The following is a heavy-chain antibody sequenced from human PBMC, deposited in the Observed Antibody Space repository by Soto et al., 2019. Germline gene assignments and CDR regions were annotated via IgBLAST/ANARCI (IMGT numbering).Heavy chain of an antibody. V-gene: IGHV1-8*01. CDR3: ARGQELYDFWSGYYAQTGMDV. D-gene: IGHD3-3*01. Sequence: ASVKVSCKASGYTFTSYDINWVRQATGQGLEWMGWMNPNSGNTGYARKFQGRVTMTRNTSISTAYMELSSLRSEDTAVYYCARGQELYDFWSGYYAQTGMDVWGQGTTVTVSS. CDR1: GYTFTSYD. J-gene: IGHJ6*02. CDR2: MNPNSGNT.